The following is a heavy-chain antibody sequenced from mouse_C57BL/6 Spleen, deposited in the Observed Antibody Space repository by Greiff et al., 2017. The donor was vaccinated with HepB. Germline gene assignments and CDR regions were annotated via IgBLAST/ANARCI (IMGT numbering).Heavy chain of an antibody. J-gene: IGHJ4*01. CDR3: ARSTDYDYAMDY. D-gene: IGHD2-4*01. V-gene: IGHV1-64*01. CDR1: GYTFTSYW. CDR2: IHPNSGST. Sequence: QVQLQQPGAELVKPGASVKLSCKASGYTFTSYWMHWVKQRPGQGLEWIGMIHPNSGSTNYNEKFKSKATLTVVKSSSTAYMQLSSLTSEDSAVYYCARSTDYDYAMDYWGQGTSVTVSS.